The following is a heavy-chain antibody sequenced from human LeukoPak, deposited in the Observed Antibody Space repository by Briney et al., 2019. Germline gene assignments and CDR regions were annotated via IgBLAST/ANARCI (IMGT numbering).Heavy chain of an antibody. J-gene: IGHJ4*02. CDR3: VRENWFIAN. Sequence: ASVTVSCKASGYKFTDKHLHWVRQAAGLGLEWMGRIVPKSGDTNYAQHFQGRVTMTRDTSINTAYMELSRLTSDDTAVYFCVRENWFIANWGQGTQVTVSS. D-gene: IGHD3-9*01. V-gene: IGHV1-2*06. CDR2: IVPKSGDT. CDR1: GYKFTDKH.